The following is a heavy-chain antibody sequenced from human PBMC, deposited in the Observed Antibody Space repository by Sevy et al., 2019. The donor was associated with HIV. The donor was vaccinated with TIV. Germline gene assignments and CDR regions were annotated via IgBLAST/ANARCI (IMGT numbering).Heavy chain of an antibody. D-gene: IGHD6-13*01. Sequence: SETLSLTCTVSGGSISSSSYYWGWIRQPPGKGLEWIGSIYYSGSTYYNPSLKSRVTISVDTSKNQFSLKLSSVTAADAAVYYCASPFGRQLVEWGQGTLVTVSS. J-gene: IGHJ4*02. CDR1: GGSISSSSYY. CDR3: ASPFGRQLVE. V-gene: IGHV4-39*01. CDR2: IYYSGST.